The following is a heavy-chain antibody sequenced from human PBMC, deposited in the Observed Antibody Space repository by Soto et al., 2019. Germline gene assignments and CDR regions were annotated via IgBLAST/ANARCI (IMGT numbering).Heavy chain of an antibody. CDR1: GFTFSSYG. D-gene: IGHD6-13*01. J-gene: IGHJ4*02. Sequence: PGGSLRLSCAASGFTFSSYGMNWVRQAPGKGLEWVSSISSSTYIYYADSVKGRFTISRDNAKNSLYLQMNSLRAEDTAVYYCARYYSSSWYFDYWGQGTLVPVSS. V-gene: IGHV3-21*01. CDR3: ARYYSSSWYFDY. CDR2: ISSSTYI.